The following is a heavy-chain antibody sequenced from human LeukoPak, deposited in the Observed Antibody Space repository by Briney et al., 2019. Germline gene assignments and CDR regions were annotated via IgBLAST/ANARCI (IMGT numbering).Heavy chain of an antibody. Sequence: SETLSLTCNVSGDSISRSRHFWAWIRQSPGRGLEWIGSIFHSGSTYYNSSVKSRVTISVDTSKNQFSLKLSSVTAADTAVYYCARANYYDSIGYSRGAFDIWGQGTMVTVSS. CDR2: IFHSGST. J-gene: IGHJ3*02. D-gene: IGHD3-22*01. CDR3: ARANYYDSIGYSRGAFDI. V-gene: IGHV4-39*07. CDR1: GDSISRSRHF.